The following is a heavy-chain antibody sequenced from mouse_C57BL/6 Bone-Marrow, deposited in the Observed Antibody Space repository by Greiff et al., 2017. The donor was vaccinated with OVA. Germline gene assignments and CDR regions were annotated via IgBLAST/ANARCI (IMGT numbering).Heavy chain of an antibody. CDR2: IYPGSGNT. D-gene: IGHD1-1*01. Sequence: QVQLQQSGAELVRPGASVKLSCKASGYTFTDYYINWVKQRPGQGLEWIARIYPGSGNTYYNEKFKGKATLTAEKSSSTAYMQLSSLTSEDSAVDFCARNYGSSFDYWGQGTTLTVSS. CDR3: ARNYGSSFDY. CDR1: GYTFTDYY. V-gene: IGHV1-76*01. J-gene: IGHJ2*01.